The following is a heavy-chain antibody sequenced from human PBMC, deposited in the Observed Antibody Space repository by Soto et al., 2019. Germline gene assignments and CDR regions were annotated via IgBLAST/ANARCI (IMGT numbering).Heavy chain of an antibody. V-gene: IGHV3-53*01. D-gene: IGHD5-12*01. CDR1: GFTFSRYA. Sequence: WGSLRLSCAASGFTFSRYAMRWVRQAPGKGLEWVSIIYSGGSTYYADPVKGRFTISRDNSKNTLYLQMNSLRAEDTAVYYCARGRDGYNWERFDYWGQGTLVTVSS. CDR3: ARGRDGYNWERFDY. J-gene: IGHJ4*02. CDR2: IYSGGST.